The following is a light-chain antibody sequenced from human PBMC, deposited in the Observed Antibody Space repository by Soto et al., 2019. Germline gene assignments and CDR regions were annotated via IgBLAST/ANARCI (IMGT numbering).Light chain of an antibody. V-gene: IGKV3-11*01. CDR1: QIVSSY. Sequence: IVLTQSPDTLSLFPGEIATLSCRASQIVSSYVAWYQQKPGQTPRRLIYDASNRATVISSRFNGSGSGTEFTLTISSLEHEDFTVYYCQQRSNRPPITFGQGTRLEIK. CDR2: DAS. J-gene: IGKJ5*01. CDR3: QQRSNRPPIT.